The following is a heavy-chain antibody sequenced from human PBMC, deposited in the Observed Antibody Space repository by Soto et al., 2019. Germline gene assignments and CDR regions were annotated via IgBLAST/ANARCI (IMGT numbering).Heavy chain of an antibody. D-gene: IGHD2-2*01. J-gene: IGHJ3*02. CDR1: GGSINNYN. V-gene: IGHV4-4*07. Sequence: SETLSLTCSVSGGSINNYNWNWIRQSAGKGVEWIGRIYSSGSTNYNPSLKSRVTMSVDTSNNQISLRLTSVTAADTAMYYCARERTYQLSGDDALDIWGQGTMVTVSS. CDR2: IYSSGST. CDR3: ARERTYQLSGDDALDI.